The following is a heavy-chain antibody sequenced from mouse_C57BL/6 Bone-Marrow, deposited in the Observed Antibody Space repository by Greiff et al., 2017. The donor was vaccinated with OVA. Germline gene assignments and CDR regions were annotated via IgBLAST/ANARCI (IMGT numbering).Heavy chain of an antibody. V-gene: IGHV2-5*01. CDR2: IWRGGGT. J-gene: IGHJ2*01. CDR3: AKMAGTVD. Sequence: VHLVESGPGLVQPSQSLSITCTVSGFSLTSYCVHWVRQSPGKGLEWLGVIWRGGGTDYNAAFMSRLSITKDNSKSQVIFKMNSLQADDTAIYSCAKMAGTVDWGQGTTLTVSS. D-gene: IGHD1-1*01. CDR1: GFSLTSYC.